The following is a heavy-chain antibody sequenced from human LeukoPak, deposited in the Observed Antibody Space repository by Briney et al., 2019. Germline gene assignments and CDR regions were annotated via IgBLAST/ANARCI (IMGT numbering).Heavy chain of an antibody. V-gene: IGHV4-39*01. D-gene: IGHD3-3*01. CDR3: AGGDKDFWSAYRYYFDY. CDR2: IYYSGST. Sequence: SETLSLTCTVSGGSISSSSYYWGWIRQPPGTGLEWIGSIYYSGSTYYNPSLKSRVTISVDMAKDQFPLKLSSVTAADTAVYYCAGGDKDFWSAYRYYFDYWGQGTLVTVSS. J-gene: IGHJ4*02. CDR1: GGSISSSSYY.